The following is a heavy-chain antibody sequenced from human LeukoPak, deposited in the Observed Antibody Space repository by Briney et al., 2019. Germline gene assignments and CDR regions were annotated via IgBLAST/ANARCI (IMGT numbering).Heavy chain of an antibody. CDR1: GFIFSSYS. J-gene: IGHJ4*02. V-gene: IGHV3-21*01. CDR2: ISSSSSYI. CDR3: ARVITDSSSWYGSDY. Sequence: GGSLRLSCAASGFIFSSYSMNWVRQAPGKGLEWVSAISSSSSYIYYADSVKGRFTISRDNAKNSLYLQMSSLRAEDTAVYYCARVITDSSSWYGSDYWGQGTLVTVSS. D-gene: IGHD6-13*01.